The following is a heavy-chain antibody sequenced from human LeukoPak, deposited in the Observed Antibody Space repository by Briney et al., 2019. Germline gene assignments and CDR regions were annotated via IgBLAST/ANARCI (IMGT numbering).Heavy chain of an antibody. CDR3: ARDRIAVADEAGAFDI. CDR2: INPSGGST. Sequence: ASVKVSCKASGYTFTSYYMHWVRQAPGQGLEWMGIINPSGGSTSYAQKFQGRVTMTRDTSTSTVYMELSSLRSEDTAVYYCARDRIAVADEAGAFDIWGQGTMVTVSS. CDR1: GYTFTSYY. V-gene: IGHV1-46*01. J-gene: IGHJ3*02. D-gene: IGHD6-19*01.